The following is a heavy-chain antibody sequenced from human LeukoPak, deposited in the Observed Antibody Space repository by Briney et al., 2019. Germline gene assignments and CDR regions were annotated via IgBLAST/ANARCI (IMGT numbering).Heavy chain of an antibody. J-gene: IGHJ5*02. Sequence: ASVKVSCKASGHTFTSYDINWVRQATGQGLEWMGWMNPNSGNTGYAQKFQGRVTMTRNTSISTAYMELSSLRSEDMAVYYCARVGYSSSSFDPWGQGTLVTVSS. CDR1: GHTFTSYD. CDR2: MNPNSGNT. V-gene: IGHV1-8*01. CDR3: ARVGYSSSSFDP. D-gene: IGHD6-6*01.